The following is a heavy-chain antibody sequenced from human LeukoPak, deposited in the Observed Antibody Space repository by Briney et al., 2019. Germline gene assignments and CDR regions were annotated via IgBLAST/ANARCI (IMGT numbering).Heavy chain of an antibody. Sequence: GGSLRLSCAASGFTFSGYSMNWVRQAPGKGLEWVSSISGSSSYIYYADSVKGRFTISRDNGKNSLYLQMNSLRAEDTAVYYCARDRARADYWGQGTLVTVSS. D-gene: IGHD3-10*01. V-gene: IGHV3-21*01. J-gene: IGHJ4*02. CDR3: ARDRARADY. CDR2: ISGSSSYI. CDR1: GFTFSGYS.